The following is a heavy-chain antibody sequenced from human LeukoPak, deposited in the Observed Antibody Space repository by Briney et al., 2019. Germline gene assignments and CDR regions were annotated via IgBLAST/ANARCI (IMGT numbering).Heavy chain of an antibody. Sequence: ASVKVSCKASGYTFRSYEINWVRQAPGQGLEWVGWIHPNSGKTVYAQKFQGRVTMTRDTSTETAFMELSSLKFDDTAIFYCARGHYGGNRYFDIWGQGTLVTVSS. V-gene: IGHV1-8*01. J-gene: IGHJ4*02. D-gene: IGHD4-23*01. CDR1: GYTFRSYE. CDR3: ARGHYGGNRYFDI. CDR2: IHPNSGKT.